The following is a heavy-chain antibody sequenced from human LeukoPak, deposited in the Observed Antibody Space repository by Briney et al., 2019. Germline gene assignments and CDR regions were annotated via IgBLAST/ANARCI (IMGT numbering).Heavy chain of an antibody. D-gene: IGHD4-17*01. CDR1: GFTFSDYA. CDR2: ISYDGSNK. J-gene: IGHJ4*02. CDR3: ARYQVTDYGDYPYFDS. V-gene: IGHV3-30*04. Sequence: GGSLRLSCAASGFTFSDYAMHWVRQAPGKGLEWVAVISYDGSNKYYADSVKGRFTISRDNSKNTLYLQMNSLRAEDTAVYYCARYQVTDYGDYPYFDSWGQGTLVTVSS.